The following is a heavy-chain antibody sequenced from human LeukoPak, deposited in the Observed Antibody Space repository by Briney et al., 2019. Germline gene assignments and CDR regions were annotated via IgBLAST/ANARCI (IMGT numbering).Heavy chain of an antibody. Sequence: GGSLRLSCAASGFTFSSYGMHWVRQAPGKGLEWVAFIRYDGSNKYYADSVKGRFTISRDNSKNTLYLQMNSLRAEDTAVYYCAKDSEWAWYSGSSDEGSYFDYWGQGTLVTVSS. CDR3: AKDSEWAWYSGSSDEGSYFDY. CDR2: IRYDGSNK. V-gene: IGHV3-30*02. D-gene: IGHD6-6*01. J-gene: IGHJ4*02. CDR1: GFTFSSYG.